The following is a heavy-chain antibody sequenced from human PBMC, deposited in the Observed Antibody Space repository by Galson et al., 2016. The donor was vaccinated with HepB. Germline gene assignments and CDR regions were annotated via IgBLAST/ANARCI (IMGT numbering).Heavy chain of an antibody. CDR2: TYPGDSGT. J-gene: IGHJ2*01. Sequence: QSGAEVKKPGESLKISCRASGYDFTKYWIVWVRQMPGKGLEWMGTTYPGDSGTRYSPSFQGQVTISADKSISTAYLQWSSLKASDTAIYYCARHFDWGWYLDLWGRGTLVTVSS. D-gene: IGHD3-16*01. CDR3: ARHFDWGWYLDL. CDR1: GYDFTKYW. V-gene: IGHV5-51*01.